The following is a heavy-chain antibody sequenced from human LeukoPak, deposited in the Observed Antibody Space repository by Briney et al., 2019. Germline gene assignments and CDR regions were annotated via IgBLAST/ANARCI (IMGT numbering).Heavy chain of an antibody. CDR2: ISSSSSYI. D-gene: IGHD5-18*01. V-gene: IGHV3-21*01. CDR3: ARDGIDTGYSYAYSY. Sequence: GGSLRLSCAASGFTFDDYAMNWVRQAPGKGLEWVSSISSSSSYIYYADSVKGRFTISRDNAKNSLYLQMNSLRAEDTAVYYCARDGIDTGYSYAYSYWGQGTLVTVSS. J-gene: IGHJ4*02. CDR1: GFTFDDYA.